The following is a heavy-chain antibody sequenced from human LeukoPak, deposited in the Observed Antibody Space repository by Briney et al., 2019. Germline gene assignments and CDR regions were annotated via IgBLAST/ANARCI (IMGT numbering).Heavy chain of an antibody. Sequence: SETLSLTCTVSGGSISSSSYYWGWIRQPPGKGLEWIGSIYYSGSTYYNPSLKSRVTISVDTSKNQFSLKLSSVTAADTAVYYCARNGIVATIPNWFDPWGQGTLVTVSS. D-gene: IGHD5-12*01. CDR3: ARNGIVATIPNWFDP. CDR2: IYYSGST. V-gene: IGHV4-39*01. J-gene: IGHJ5*02. CDR1: GGSISSSSYY.